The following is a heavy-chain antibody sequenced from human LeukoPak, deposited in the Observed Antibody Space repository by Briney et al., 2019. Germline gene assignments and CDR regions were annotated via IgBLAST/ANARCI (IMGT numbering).Heavy chain of an antibody. CDR1: GGSISSGSYY. CDR3: ARAYPIVY. J-gene: IGHJ4*02. D-gene: IGHD1-26*01. CDR2: IYTSGST. Sequence: SQTLSLTCTVSGGSISSGSYYWSWIRQPAGKGLEWIGRIYTSGSTNYNPSLKSRVTISVDTSKNHFSLKLSSVTAADTAVYYCARAYPIVYWGQRTLVTVSS. V-gene: IGHV4-61*02.